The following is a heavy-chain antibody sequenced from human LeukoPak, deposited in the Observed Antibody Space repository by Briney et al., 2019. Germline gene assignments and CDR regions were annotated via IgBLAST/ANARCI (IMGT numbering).Heavy chain of an antibody. CDR3: IRYRREGLYYFDY. D-gene: IGHD3-10*01. CDR1: GFTFSSYW. J-gene: IGHJ4*02. Sequence: GSLRLSCAASGFTFSSYWMSWVRQAPGRGLEWVANIKEDGSEKYYADSVRGRFTISRDNAENSVSLQMNSLTVEDTAVYYCIRYRREGLYYFDYWGQGTPVTVSS. CDR2: IKEDGSEK. V-gene: IGHV3-7*01.